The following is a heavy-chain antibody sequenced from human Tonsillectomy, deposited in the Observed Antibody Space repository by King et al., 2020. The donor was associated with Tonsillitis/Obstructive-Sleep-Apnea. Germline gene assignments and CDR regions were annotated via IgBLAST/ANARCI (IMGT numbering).Heavy chain of an antibody. Sequence: VQLQQWGAGLLKPSETLSLTCAVYGGSFSGYYWSWIRQPPGKGLEWIGEINHSGSTNYNPSLKSRVTISVDTSKNQFSLKLSSVTAADTAVYYCARGGDIVVVPAAMYFDYWGQGTLVTVSS. CDR2: INHSGST. J-gene: IGHJ4*02. CDR1: GGSFSGYY. V-gene: IGHV4-34*01. D-gene: IGHD2-2*01. CDR3: ARGGDIVVVPAAMYFDY.